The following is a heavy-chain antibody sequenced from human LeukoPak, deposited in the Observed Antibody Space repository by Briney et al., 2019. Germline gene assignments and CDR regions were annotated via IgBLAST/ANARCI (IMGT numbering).Heavy chain of an antibody. CDR3: ARDRAAAAGDFDY. V-gene: IGHV1-18*01. CDR2: ISAYNGNT. J-gene: IGHJ4*02. D-gene: IGHD6-13*01. CDR1: GYTLTSYG. Sequence: ASVKVSCKASGYTLTSYGISWVRQAPGQGLEWMGWISAYNGNTSYAQNLQGRVTMTTDTFTSTAYMELRSLRSDDTAVYYSARDRAAAAGDFDYWGQGTLVTVSS.